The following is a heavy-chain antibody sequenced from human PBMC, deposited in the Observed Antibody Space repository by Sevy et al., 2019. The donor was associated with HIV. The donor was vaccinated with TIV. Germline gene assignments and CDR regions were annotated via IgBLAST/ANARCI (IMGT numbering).Heavy chain of an antibody. D-gene: IGHD1-26*01. J-gene: IGHJ4*02. CDR1: GFTVSSNY. CDR2: IYSGGST. Sequence: GGPLRLSCAASGFTVSSNYMSWVRQAPGKVLEWVSVIYSGGSTYYEDSVKGRFTISRDNSKNTLYLQMNSLRAEDTAVYYCARDLRERAGFYFDYWGQGTLVTVSS. V-gene: IGHV3-53*01. CDR3: ARDLRERAGFYFDY.